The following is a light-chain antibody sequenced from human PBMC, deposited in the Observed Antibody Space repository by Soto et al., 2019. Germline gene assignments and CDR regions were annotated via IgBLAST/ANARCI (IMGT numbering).Light chain of an antibody. CDR1: QSVTSN. V-gene: IGKV3-15*01. CDR3: QKYSKWPRK. J-gene: IGKJ1*01. CDR2: GAS. Sequence: EIVITHAPADLYVSQVVRATLSCRASQSVTSNLAWYQQKPGQAPRLLIYGASTRATDIPARFSGSGSGTEFTLTISSLQSEDFAVYYCQKYSKWPRKCGKGNKVDIK.